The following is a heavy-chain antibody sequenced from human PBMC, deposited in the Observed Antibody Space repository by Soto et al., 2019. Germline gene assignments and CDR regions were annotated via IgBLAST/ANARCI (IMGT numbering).Heavy chain of an antibody. Sequence: EVQLLESGGGLVQPGGSLRLSCAASGFTFSHYAMSWVRQATGKRLQWVSTIFGSGAPTHYADSVKGRFGISRDNSNNMLFLEMNSLNDEDTAVYYCTREASSWGFAFDLWGQGTRVAVSS. V-gene: IGHV3-23*01. CDR2: IFGSGAPT. CDR3: TREASSWGFAFDL. J-gene: IGHJ3*01. D-gene: IGHD3-16*01. CDR1: GFTFSHYA.